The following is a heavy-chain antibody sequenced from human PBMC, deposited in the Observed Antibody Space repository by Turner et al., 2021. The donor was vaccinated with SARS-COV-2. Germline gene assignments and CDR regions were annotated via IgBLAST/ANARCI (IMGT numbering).Heavy chain of an antibody. V-gene: IGHV3-7*01. CDR1: GFMFTPFW. Sequence: EVQVVVSGGGVVKPGGSLTRICTDSGFMFTPFWVNWVRQAPGKGLEWVANVNQDGGGCGCVDAVKGRFTLSRDNARNSFYLQMNSLGADDTAMYYCAIWTGSSENFWGQGTLVNVSS. D-gene: IGHD1-1*01. CDR2: VNQDGGGC. J-gene: IGHJ4*02. CDR3: AIWTGSSENF.